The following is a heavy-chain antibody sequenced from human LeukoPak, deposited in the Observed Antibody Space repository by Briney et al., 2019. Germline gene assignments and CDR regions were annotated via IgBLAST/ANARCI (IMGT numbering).Heavy chain of an antibody. J-gene: IGHJ4*02. CDR2: ISSDAYST. Sequence: GGSVRLSCAASGFIFSTYAMHWVRQAPGKGLEYVSAISSDAYSTYYANSVKARFTISRDNSKKMLYLQMGSLRPEDMAVYYCARAYYYDTSGYQGYYLDYWGQGTLVTVSS. CDR1: GFIFSTYA. V-gene: IGHV3-64*01. D-gene: IGHD3-22*01. CDR3: ARAYYYDTSGYQGYYLDY.